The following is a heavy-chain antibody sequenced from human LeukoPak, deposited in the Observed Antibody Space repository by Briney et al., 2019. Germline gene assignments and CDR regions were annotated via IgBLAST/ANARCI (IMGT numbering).Heavy chain of an antibody. CDR1: GFTFSTYD. V-gene: IGHV3-30*02. Sequence: PGGSLRLSCATSGFTFSTYDMHWVRQAPGKGLEWVAHIRYDGLKKRYADSVRGRVTVSRDNSKNTLYLQMKSRRAEDTAVYYCAKDRETFSSYGYFDYWGQGTLVPVSS. CDR2: IRYDGLKK. J-gene: IGHJ4*02. D-gene: IGHD2-21*01. CDR3: AKDRETFSSYGYFDY.